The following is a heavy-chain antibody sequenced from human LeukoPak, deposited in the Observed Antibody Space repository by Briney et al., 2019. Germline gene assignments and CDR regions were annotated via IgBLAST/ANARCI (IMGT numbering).Heavy chain of an antibody. V-gene: IGHV3-23*01. J-gene: IGHJ4*02. Sequence: PGGSLRLSCAGSGFTFSSYAMSWVRQAPGKGLEWVSAISGSGGSTYYADSVKGRFTISRDNSKNTLYLQMNSLRAEDTAVYYCAKDPILKPAARGAFDYWGQGTLVTVSS. D-gene: IGHD2-2*01. CDR1: GFTFSSYA. CDR2: ISGSGGST. CDR3: AKDPILKPAARGAFDY.